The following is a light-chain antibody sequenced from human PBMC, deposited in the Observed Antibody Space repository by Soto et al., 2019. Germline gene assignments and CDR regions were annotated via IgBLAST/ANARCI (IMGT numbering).Light chain of an antibody. J-gene: IGKJ5*01. CDR2: KAS. CDR3: LQHNSYPIT. V-gene: IGKV1-5*03. CDR1: ESISRW. Sequence: DIQMTQSPSTLSASVGDRFTITCRAGESISRWLAWYQQKPGKAPKLLIYKASSLQSGVPSRFRGSGSGTDFTLTISSLQPEDFETYYCLQHNSYPITFGQGTRLEIK.